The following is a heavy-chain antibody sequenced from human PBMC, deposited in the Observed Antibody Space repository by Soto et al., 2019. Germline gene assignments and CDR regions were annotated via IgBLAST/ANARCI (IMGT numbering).Heavy chain of an antibody. CDR3: AGMQEGALAF. D-gene: IGHD1-26*01. Sequence: SETLSLTCAVSGYSIGSAYYWGWIRQSPGKGLEWIGSIYSGTTYYNPSLKSRVTISVDTSKNQFSLQLSSVIPEDTAVYYCAGMQEGALAFWGQGTLVTVSS. CDR2: IYSGTT. V-gene: IGHV4-38-2*01. J-gene: IGHJ4*02. CDR1: GYSIGSAYY.